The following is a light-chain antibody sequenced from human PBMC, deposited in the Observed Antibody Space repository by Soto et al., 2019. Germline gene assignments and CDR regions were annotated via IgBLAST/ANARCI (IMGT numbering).Light chain of an antibody. CDR3: QQYEGVPLIT. Sequence: DIQMTQSPSSLSASVGDRVTITCQASQDIRQNLNWYQQKSGKVPKLLIHDASNVETGVPSRFSGSGSGTDFTFTISSLQADDFATYYCQQYEGVPLITFGPGTKVDMK. CDR2: DAS. V-gene: IGKV1-33*01. J-gene: IGKJ3*01. CDR1: QDIRQN.